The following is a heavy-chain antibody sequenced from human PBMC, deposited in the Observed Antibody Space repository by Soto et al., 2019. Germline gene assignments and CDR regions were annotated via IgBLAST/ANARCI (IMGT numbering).Heavy chain of an antibody. Sequence: KPSETLSLTCTVSGGSISSGDYYWSWIRQPPGKGLEWIGYVYYSGSTYYNPSLKSRVTISVDTSKNQFSLKLSSVTAADTAVYYCASRRAYYDFWSGYLWGQGTLVTVSS. V-gene: IGHV4-30-4*01. CDR3: ASRRAYYDFWSGYL. CDR1: GGSISSGDYY. J-gene: IGHJ4*02. D-gene: IGHD3-3*01. CDR2: VYYSGST.